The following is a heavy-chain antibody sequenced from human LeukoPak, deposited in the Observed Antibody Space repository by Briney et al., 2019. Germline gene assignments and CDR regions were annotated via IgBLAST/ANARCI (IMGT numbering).Heavy chain of an antibody. V-gene: IGHV4-59*01. CDR3: ARYVDTAMVTGWFDP. D-gene: IGHD5-18*01. J-gene: IGHJ5*02. CDR2: IYYSGST. Sequence: SETLPLTCTVSGGSISSYYWSWIRQPPGKGLEWIGYIYYSGSTNYNPSLKSRVTISVDTSKNQFSLKLSSVTAADTAVYYCARYVDTAMVTGWFDPWGQGTLVTVSS. CDR1: GGSISSYY.